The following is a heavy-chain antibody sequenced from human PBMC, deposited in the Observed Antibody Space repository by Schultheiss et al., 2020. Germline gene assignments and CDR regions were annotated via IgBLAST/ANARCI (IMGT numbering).Heavy chain of an antibody. D-gene: IGHD6-6*01. Sequence: GGSLRLSCAASGFTFSSYGMHWVRQAPGKGLEWVGFIRSKAYGGTTEYAASVKGRFTISRDDSKSIAYLQMNSLKTEDTAVYYCTRVIAGRGYYYGMDVWGRGNT. CDR3: TRVIAGRGYYYGMDV. V-gene: IGHV3-49*04. J-gene: IGHJ6*04. CDR1: GFTFSSYG. CDR2: IRSKAYGGTT.